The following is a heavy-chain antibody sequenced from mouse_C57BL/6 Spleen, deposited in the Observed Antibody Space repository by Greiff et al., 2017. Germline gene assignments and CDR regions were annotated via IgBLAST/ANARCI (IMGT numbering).Heavy chain of an antibody. CDR3: ARPYDGYYGYFDY. CDR2: IYPGDGDT. J-gene: IGHJ2*01. CDR1: GYAFSSSW. Sequence: QVQLQQSGPELVKPGASVKISCKASGYAFSSSWMNWVKQRPGKGLEWIGRIYPGDGDTNYNGKFKGKATLTADKSSSTAYMQLSSLTSEDSAVYFCARPYDGYYGYFDYWGQGTTLTVSS. V-gene: IGHV1-82*01. D-gene: IGHD2-3*01.